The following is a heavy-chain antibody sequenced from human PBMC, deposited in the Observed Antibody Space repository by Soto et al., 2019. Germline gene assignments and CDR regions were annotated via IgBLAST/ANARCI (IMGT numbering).Heavy chain of an antibody. V-gene: IGHV4-59*08. Sequence: SETLSLTCTVSGGSISSYYWSWIRQPPGKGLEWIGYIYYSGSTNYNPSLKSRVTISVDTSKNQFSLKLSSVTAADTAVYYCARLGVTTDLYYFDYWGQGTLVTVSS. CDR1: GGSISSYY. CDR2: IYYSGST. J-gene: IGHJ4*02. CDR3: ARLGVTTDLYYFDY. D-gene: IGHD4-17*01.